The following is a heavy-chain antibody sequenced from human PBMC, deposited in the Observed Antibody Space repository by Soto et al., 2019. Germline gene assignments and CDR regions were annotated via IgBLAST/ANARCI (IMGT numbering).Heavy chain of an antibody. CDR1: GFTFSNYW. J-gene: IGHJ6*02. Sequence: EVQLVESGGGLVQPGGSLRLSCAASGFTFSNYWMHWVRQAPGKGLVWVSRIKGDESSTNYADFVKGRFTISRDNAKNTLYLQMNSLRVEDTAVYYCARGLLGNYGMDVWGQGTTVTVSS. CDR3: ARGLLGNYGMDV. D-gene: IGHD2-21*02. V-gene: IGHV3-74*01. CDR2: IKGDESST.